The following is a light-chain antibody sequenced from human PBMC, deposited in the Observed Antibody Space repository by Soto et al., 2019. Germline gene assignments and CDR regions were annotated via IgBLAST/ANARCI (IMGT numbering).Light chain of an antibody. Sequence: DIVMTQSPDSLAVSLGERATINCKSSQSVLYSSNNKNYLAWYQQKIGQPPKLLIYWAFTRESGVPDRFSGSGSGTDFTLTISSLQAEDVAVYYCQQYYSSPYPFGQGTKLEIK. CDR2: WAF. V-gene: IGKV4-1*01. CDR3: QQYYSSPYP. J-gene: IGKJ2*01. CDR1: QSVLYSSNNKNY.